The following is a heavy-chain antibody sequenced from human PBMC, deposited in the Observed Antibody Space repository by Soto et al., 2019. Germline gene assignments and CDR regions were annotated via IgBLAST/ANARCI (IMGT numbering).Heavy chain of an antibody. D-gene: IGHD3-16*01. CDR3: AKDRGGDGKNAIDS. CDR1: GFTFRGSG. Sequence: QVQLVESGGGVVQPGTSLTLSCAASGFTFRGSGMHWVRQAPGKGLEWLAVISYDGDNKYHADSVMGRFTISRDNLKNRLYLQMNSLRPDDTGVYYCAKDRGGDGKNAIDSWGKGTLVAVSS. CDR2: ISYDGDNK. J-gene: IGHJ4*02. V-gene: IGHV3-30*18.